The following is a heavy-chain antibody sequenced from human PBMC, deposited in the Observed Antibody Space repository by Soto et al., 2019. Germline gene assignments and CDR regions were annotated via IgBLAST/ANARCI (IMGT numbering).Heavy chain of an antibody. CDR3: ARDHPLIVVVVAATYYFDY. CDR2: ISYDGSNK. CDR1: GFTFSSYA. J-gene: IGHJ4*02. Sequence: GGSLRLSCAASGFTFSSYAMHWVRQAPGKGLEWVAVISYDGSNKYYADSVKGRFTISRDNSKNTLYLQMDSLRAEDTAVYYCARDHPLIVVVVAATYYFDYWGQGTLVTVSS. V-gene: IGHV3-30-3*01. D-gene: IGHD2-15*01.